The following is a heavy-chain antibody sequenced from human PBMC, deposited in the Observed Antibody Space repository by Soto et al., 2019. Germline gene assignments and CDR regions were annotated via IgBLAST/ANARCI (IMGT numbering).Heavy chain of an antibody. Sequence: GSLRLSCAASGFTFSSYGMHWVRQAPGKGLEWVAVISYDGSNKYYADSVKGRFTISRDNSKNTLYLQMNSLRAEDTAVYYCAKGPDGSGITLGVDYWGQGTLVTVSS. V-gene: IGHV3-30*18. CDR2: ISYDGSNK. J-gene: IGHJ4*02. CDR1: GFTFSSYG. CDR3: AKGPDGSGITLGVDY. D-gene: IGHD3-10*01.